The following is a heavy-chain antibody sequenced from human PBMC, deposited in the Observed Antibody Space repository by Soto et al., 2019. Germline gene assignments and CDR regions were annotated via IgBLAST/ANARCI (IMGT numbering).Heavy chain of an antibody. CDR3: ARGGSGSYYLGWFDP. CDR1: GGSISSYY. J-gene: IGHJ5*02. CDR2: XXYXXSX. Sequence: PSETLSLTCTVSGGSISSYYWSWIRQPPGKGLEWXGYXXYXXSXXXXXSXXXRVTISVDTSKNQFSLKLSYVTAADTAVYYCARGGSGSYYLGWFDPWGQGTLVTVSS. D-gene: IGHD1-26*01. V-gene: IGHV4-59*01.